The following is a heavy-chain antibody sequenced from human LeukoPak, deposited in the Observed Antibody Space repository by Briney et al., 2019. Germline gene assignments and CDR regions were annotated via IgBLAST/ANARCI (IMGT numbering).Heavy chain of an antibody. CDR2: VSGTGGRT. CDR1: GFTFSTYA. J-gene: IGHJ6*02. CDR3: ARVYSSGWFYYYYGMDV. D-gene: IGHD6-19*01. V-gene: IGHV3-23*01. Sequence: GGSLRLSCAASGFTFSTYAMSWVRQAPGKGLEWVSVVSGTGGRTYYADSVKGRFTISRDNSKNTLYLQMNSLRAEDTAVYYCARVYSSGWFYYYYGMDVWGQGTTVTVSS.